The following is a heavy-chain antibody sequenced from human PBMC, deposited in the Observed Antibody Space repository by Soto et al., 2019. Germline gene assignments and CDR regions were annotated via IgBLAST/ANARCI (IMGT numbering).Heavy chain of an antibody. J-gene: IGHJ6*02. D-gene: IGHD6-13*01. CDR3: ARDYRGHEAPAAGILPPGCMDV. CDR2: IYYSGST. CDR1: GGSISSYY. Sequence: SETLSLTCTVSGGSISSYYWSWIRQPPGKGLEWIGYIYYSGSTNYNPSLKSRVTISVDTSKNQFSLKLSPVTAADTAVYYCARDYRGHEAPAAGILPPGCMDVWGQGTTVTVSS. V-gene: IGHV4-59*01.